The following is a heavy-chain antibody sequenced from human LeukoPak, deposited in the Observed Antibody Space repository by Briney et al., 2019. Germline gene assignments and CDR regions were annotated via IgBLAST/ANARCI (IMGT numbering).Heavy chain of an antibody. CDR2: IYTSGST. J-gene: IGHJ5*02. V-gene: IGHV4-4*07. Sequence: SETLSLTCTVSGGSISSYYWSWIRQPAGKGLEWIGRIYTSGSTNYNPSLKSRVTISVDTSKNQFSLKLSSVTAADTAVYYCARVGRSGSPREKRWFDPWGQGTLVTVSS. CDR3: ARVGRSGSPREKRWFDP. D-gene: IGHD3-10*01. CDR1: GGSISSYY.